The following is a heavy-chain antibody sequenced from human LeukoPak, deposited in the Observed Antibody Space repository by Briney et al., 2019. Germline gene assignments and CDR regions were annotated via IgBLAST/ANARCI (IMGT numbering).Heavy chain of an antibody. D-gene: IGHD2-2*01. V-gene: IGHV1-2*02. Sequence: ASVKVSCKASGYTLTGYYMHWVRQAPGQGLEWMGWINPNSGGTNYAQKFQGRVTMTRDTSISTAYMELSRLRSDDTAVYYCARGDIVVVPAAMGGYWGQGTLVTVSS. CDR3: ARGDIVVVPAAMGGY. J-gene: IGHJ4*02. CDR1: GYTLTGYY. CDR2: INPNSGGT.